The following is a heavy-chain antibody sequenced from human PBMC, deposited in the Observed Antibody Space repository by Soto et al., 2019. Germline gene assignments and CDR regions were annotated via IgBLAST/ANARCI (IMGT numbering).Heavy chain of an antibody. V-gene: IGHV3-15*07. CDR1: GFTFSNAW. J-gene: IGHJ6*02. CDR3: TTDPGHTVTTLSYGMDV. CDR2: IKSKTDGGTT. D-gene: IGHD4-4*01. Sequence: GGSLRLSCAASGFTFSNAWMNWVRQAPGKGLEWVGRIKSKTDGGTTDYAAPVKGRFTISRDDSKNTLYLQMNSLKTEDTAVYYCTTDPGHTVTTLSYGMDVWGQGTTVTVSS.